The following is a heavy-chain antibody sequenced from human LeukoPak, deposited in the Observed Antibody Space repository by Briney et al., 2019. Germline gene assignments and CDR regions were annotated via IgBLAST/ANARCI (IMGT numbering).Heavy chain of an antibody. Sequence: SETLSLTCTVSGGSISSYYWSWIRQPPGEGLEWIGSIYYNGNTDYNPSLKSRVTISVDTSNNQFSLKLSSVTAADTAVYYCARHGTQWLRYTNFDYWGQGTLVTVSS. D-gene: IGHD6-19*01. CDR1: GGSISSYY. CDR3: ARHGTQWLRYTNFDY. CDR2: IYYNGNT. J-gene: IGHJ4*02. V-gene: IGHV4-59*08.